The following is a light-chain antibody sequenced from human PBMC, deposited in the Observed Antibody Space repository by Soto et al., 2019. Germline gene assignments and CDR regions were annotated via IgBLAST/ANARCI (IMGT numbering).Light chain of an antibody. V-gene: IGKV1-39*01. J-gene: IGKJ1*01. CDR1: LNSGHS. CDR3: QQTYNLPRT. Sequence: DIPMTQSPSSLYESVGDRGTITCRASLNSGHSLSWFQQKAGKPHTLLIYGASALHRGVPARFSGSGSGTEFTHTRNKMQREDFATYYCQQTYNLPRTFGQGTKV. CDR2: GAS.